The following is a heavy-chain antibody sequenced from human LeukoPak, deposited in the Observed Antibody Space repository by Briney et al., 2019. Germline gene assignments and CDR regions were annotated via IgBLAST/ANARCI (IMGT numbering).Heavy chain of an antibody. Sequence: PGGSLRLSCAASGFTFSRYGMHWVRQAPGKGLEWVAVISYDGGDKHYAGSVKGRFTISRDNSKNTLYLQMNSLRVEDAAVYYCAKDRDPAAAAYYFDYWGQGTLVTVSS. V-gene: IGHV3-30*18. CDR3: AKDRDPAAAAYYFDY. CDR2: ISYDGGDK. D-gene: IGHD6-13*01. CDR1: GFTFSRYG. J-gene: IGHJ4*02.